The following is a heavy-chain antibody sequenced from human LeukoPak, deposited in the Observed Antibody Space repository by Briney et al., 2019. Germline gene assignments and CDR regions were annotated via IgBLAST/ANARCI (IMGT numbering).Heavy chain of an antibody. CDR1: GFTFSSYW. V-gene: IGHV3-7*01. CDR2: IKQDGSEK. Sequence: GGSLRLSCAASGFTFSSYWMSWVRQAPGKGLEWVANIKQDGSEKYYVDSVKGRFTISRDNAKNSLYLQMNSLRAEDTAVYYCARGPDYYGAGMDVWGKGTTVTISS. CDR3: ARGPDYYGAGMDV. D-gene: IGHD3-10*01. J-gene: IGHJ6*03.